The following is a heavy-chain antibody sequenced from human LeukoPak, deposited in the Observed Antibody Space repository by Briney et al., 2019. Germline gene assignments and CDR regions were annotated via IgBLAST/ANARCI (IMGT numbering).Heavy chain of an antibody. CDR3: ARDSSGWYYAFDI. V-gene: IGHV4-59*01. D-gene: IGHD6-19*01. CDR1: GGSSSSYY. J-gene: IGHJ3*02. CDR2: IYYSGST. Sequence: PSETLSLTCTVSGGSSSSYYWSWIRQPPGKGLEWIGYIYYSGSTNYNPSLKSRVTISVDTSKNQFSLKLSSVTAADTAVYYCARDSSGWYYAFDIWGQGTMVTVSS.